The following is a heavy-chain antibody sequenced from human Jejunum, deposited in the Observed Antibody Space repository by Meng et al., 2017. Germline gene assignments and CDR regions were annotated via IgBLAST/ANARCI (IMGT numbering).Heavy chain of an antibody. CDR1: RGSVSSPPYY. V-gene: IGHV4-61*01. Sequence: VLGEDAAPGLVWPSAPLSLPCTFSRGSVSSPPYYWNWSRQPQGKGLEWIGYIYYSGSTDHNPSLKSRVTMSVDTSRNQFSLNLSSVTAADTAVYYCARVILYSGSYYFDSWGQGTLVTVSS. CDR2: IYYSGST. D-gene: IGHD1-26*01. CDR3: ARVILYSGSYYFDS. J-gene: IGHJ4*02.